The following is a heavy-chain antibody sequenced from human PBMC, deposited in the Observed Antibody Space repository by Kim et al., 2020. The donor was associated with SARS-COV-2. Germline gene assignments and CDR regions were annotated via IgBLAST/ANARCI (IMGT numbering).Heavy chain of an antibody. J-gene: IGHJ4*02. CDR2: MNPNSGNT. D-gene: IGHD2-2*02. CDR3: ARGNKFCSGTSCYIGLAANDY. Sequence: ASVKVSCKASGYTFTSYDIYWVRQAPGQGLEWMGWMNPNSGNTGYAQKFQGRITMTRNTSISTAYMELSSLRSEDTAVYYCARGNKFCSGTSCYIGLAANDYWGQGTPGTVSS. CDR1: GYTFTSYD. V-gene: IGHV1-8*01.